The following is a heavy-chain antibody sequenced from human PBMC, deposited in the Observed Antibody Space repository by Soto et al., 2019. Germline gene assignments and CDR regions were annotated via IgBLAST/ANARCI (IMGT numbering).Heavy chain of an antibody. D-gene: IGHD1-26*01. CDR3: ARLYGSYIWAGNYFDS. Sequence: PLETLSLTCAVSSGSISSSNWWCWVRQPPGKGLEWIGEIYHSGSTNYNPSFKSRVTISVDRSRSQFSLRLTSVTAEDTAVYFCARLYGSYIWAGNYFDSWGQGSLVTVSS. V-gene: IGHV4-4*02. J-gene: IGHJ4*02. CDR1: SGSISSSNW. CDR2: IYHSGST.